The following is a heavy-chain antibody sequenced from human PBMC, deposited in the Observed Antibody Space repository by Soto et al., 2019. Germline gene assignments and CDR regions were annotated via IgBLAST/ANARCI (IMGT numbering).Heavy chain of an antibody. CDR2: ISSGST. CDR1: GFTFSSYN. V-gene: IGHV3-21*04. CDR3: ARIPWLAGYSSSGLKDY. D-gene: IGHD6-6*01. Sequence: GGSLRLSCAASGFTFSSYNMNWVRQAPGKGLEWVSSISSGSTYYADSVKGRFTISRDNSKNTLYLQMNSLRAEDTAVYYCARIPWLAGYSSSGLKDYWGQGTLVTVSS. J-gene: IGHJ4*02.